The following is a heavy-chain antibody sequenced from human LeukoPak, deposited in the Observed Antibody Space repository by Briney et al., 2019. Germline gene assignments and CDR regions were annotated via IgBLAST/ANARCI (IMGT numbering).Heavy chain of an antibody. CDR3: ARDYGSGSYRFDY. Sequence: GGSLRHSCAASGFTLSSYSMNWVRQAPGKGLEWVSSISSSSSYIYYADSVKGRFTISRDNAKNSLYLQMNSLRAEDTAVYYCARDYGSGSYRFDYWGQGTLVTVSS. CDR1: GFTLSSYS. J-gene: IGHJ4*02. CDR2: ISSSSSYI. D-gene: IGHD3-10*01. V-gene: IGHV3-21*01.